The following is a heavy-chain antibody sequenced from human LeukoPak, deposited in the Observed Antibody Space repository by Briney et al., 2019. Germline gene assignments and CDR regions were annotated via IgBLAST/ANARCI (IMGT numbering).Heavy chain of an antibody. CDR2: MSYDATKQ. D-gene: IGHD5-12*01. CDR1: RFTFSSYG. CDR3: ARNRFSGYDFFDY. J-gene: IGHJ4*02. V-gene: IGHV3-30*03. Sequence: GGSLRLSCAASRFTFSSYGLSWVRQAPGKGLEWVAFMSYDATKQYYVDSVKGRFTISRDNSKNTLYLQMSSLRREDTAVYYCARNRFSGYDFFDYWGQGILVTVSS.